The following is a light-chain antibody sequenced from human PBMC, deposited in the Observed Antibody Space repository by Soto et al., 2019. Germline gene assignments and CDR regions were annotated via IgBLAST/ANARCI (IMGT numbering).Light chain of an antibody. CDR2: GAS. Sequence: EIVLTQSPGTLSLSPGERATLSCRASQSVSSSYLAWYQQKPGQAPRLLIYGASSRATGIPDRFSGSGSGTDFTLTISTLDPEDFAVYYCQQYCSSLFTFGQGTKLESK. CDR1: QSVSSSY. V-gene: IGKV3-20*01. J-gene: IGKJ2*01. CDR3: QQYCSSLFT.